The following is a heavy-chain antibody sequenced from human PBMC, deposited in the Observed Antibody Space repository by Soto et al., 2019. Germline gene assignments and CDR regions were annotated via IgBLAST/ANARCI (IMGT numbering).Heavy chain of an antibody. CDR3: AGGVSNSRLGADYYGSGSYLSGWFDP. V-gene: IGHV4-31*03. Sequence: SETLSLTCTVSGASIRGGDDHWTWIRQHPGKGLEWIGYITFSGNTHYNPSLGSRVSISVDTSKNQFSLNLNSVTAADSAIYYCAGGVSNSRLGADYYGSGSYLSGWFDPWGQGTLVTVS. CDR1: GASIRGGDDH. CDR2: ITFSGNT. D-gene: IGHD3-10*01. J-gene: IGHJ5*02.